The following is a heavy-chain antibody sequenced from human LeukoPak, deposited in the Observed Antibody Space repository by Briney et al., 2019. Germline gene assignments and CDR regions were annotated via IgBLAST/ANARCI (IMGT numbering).Heavy chain of an antibody. V-gene: IGHV3-7*01. CDR2: IKQDGSKK. J-gene: IGHJ4*02. CDR3: ARVGYHDFWSGYCFDY. Sequence: PGGSLRLSCAASGFTFSSYWMSWVRQAPGKGLEWVANIKQDGSKKYYVDSVKGRFTISRDNAKNSLYLQMNSLRAEDTAVYYCARVGYHDFWSGYCFDYWGQGTLVTVSS. CDR1: GFTFSSYW. D-gene: IGHD3-3*01.